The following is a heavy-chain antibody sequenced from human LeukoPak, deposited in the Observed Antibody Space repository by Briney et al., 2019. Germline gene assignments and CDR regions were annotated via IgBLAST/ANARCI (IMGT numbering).Heavy chain of an antibody. CDR3: ARDPDWNYVRAFDF. D-gene: IGHD1-7*01. J-gene: IGHJ3*01. CDR1: GFTFSSHW. Sequence: PGGSLRLSCAASGFTFSSHWMSWVRQAPGKGLEWVANIKKDGSEKYYVDAVKGRFTISRDNAKTSLYLQMNSLRDEDTAVYYCARDPDWNYVRAFDFWGQGTMVIVSS. V-gene: IGHV3-7*01. CDR2: IKKDGSEK.